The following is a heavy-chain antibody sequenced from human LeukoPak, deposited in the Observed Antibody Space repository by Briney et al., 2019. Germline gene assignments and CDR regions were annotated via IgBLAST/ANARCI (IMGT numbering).Heavy chain of an antibody. D-gene: IGHD3-16*02. Sequence: SETLSLTCTVSGGSISSSSYYWGWIRQPPGKGLEWIGSIYYSGSTYYNPSLKSRVTISVDTSKNQFSLKLSSVTAADTAVYYCARDRVGVWGSYRYATAAFDIWGPRDNGHRLF. V-gene: IGHV4-39*07. J-gene: IGHJ3*02. CDR1: GGSISSSSYY. CDR3: ARDRVGVWGSYRYATAAFDI. CDR2: IYYSGST.